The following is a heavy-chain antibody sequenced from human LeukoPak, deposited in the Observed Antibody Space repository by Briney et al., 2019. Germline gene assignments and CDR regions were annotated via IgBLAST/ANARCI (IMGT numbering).Heavy chain of an antibody. J-gene: IGHJ4*02. V-gene: IGHV4-34*01. CDR1: GGSFSGYY. CDR2: INHSGST. CDR3: AREGYDSSGYQRHFDY. D-gene: IGHD3-22*01. Sequence: SETLSLTCAVYGGSFSGYYWSWIRQPPGKGLEWIGEINHSGSTNYNPSLKSRVTISVDTSKNQFSLKLSSVTAADTAVYYCAREGYDSSGYQRHFDYWGQGTLVTVSS.